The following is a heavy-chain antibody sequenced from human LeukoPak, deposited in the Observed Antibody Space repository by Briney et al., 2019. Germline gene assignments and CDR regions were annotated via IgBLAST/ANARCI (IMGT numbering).Heavy chain of an antibody. D-gene: IGHD3-10*01. Sequence: KTSETLSLTCAVYGGSFSGYHWSWIRQPPGKGLEWIGEINHSGSTNYNPSLKSRVTISVDTSKNQFSLKLSSVTAADTAVYYCARGQGVRGVVYYGMDVWGQGTTVTVSS. CDR2: INHSGST. CDR1: GGSFSGYH. CDR3: ARGQGVRGVVYYGMDV. J-gene: IGHJ6*02. V-gene: IGHV4-34*01.